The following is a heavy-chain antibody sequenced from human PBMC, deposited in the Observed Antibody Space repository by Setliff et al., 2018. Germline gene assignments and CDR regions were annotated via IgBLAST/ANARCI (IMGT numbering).Heavy chain of an antibody. CDR3: AKGRGEMDS. J-gene: IGHJ4*02. CDR1: GDSMSFSY. Sequence: SETLSLTCSVSGDSMSFSYWSWIRQPPGKGLEWIGYIYYSGSTDSHPSLKSRVSISIDTSKNQFSLNVRSGTAADTAIYYCAKGRGEMDSWGQGILVTVSS. D-gene: IGHD3-10*01. CDR2: IYYSGST. V-gene: IGHV4-59*01.